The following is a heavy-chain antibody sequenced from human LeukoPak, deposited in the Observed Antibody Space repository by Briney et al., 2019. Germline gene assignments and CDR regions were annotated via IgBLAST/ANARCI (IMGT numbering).Heavy chain of an antibody. CDR3: AKDIAAAAVYYFDY. D-gene: IGHD6-13*01. CDR1: GFTFSSYG. J-gene: IGHJ4*02. Sequence: PGGSLRLSCAASGFTFSSYGMSWVRRAPGKGLEWVSAISGSGGSTYYADSVKGRFTISRDNSKNTLYLQMNSLRAEDTAVCYCAKDIAAAAVYYFDYWGQGTLVTVSS. CDR2: ISGSGGST. V-gene: IGHV3-23*01.